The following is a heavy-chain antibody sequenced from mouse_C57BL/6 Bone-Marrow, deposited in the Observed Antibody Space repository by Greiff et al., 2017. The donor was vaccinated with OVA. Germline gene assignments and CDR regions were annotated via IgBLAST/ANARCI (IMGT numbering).Heavy chain of an antibody. CDR1: GYTFTSYW. J-gene: IGHJ3*01. V-gene: IGHV1-50*01. CDR2: IDPSDSYT. D-gene: IGHD1-1*01. CDR3: ARDGSSYVWFAY. Sequence: QVQLQQPGAELVKPGASVKLSCKASGYTFTSYWMQWVKQRPGQGLEWIGEIDPSDSYTNYNQKFKGKATLTVDTSSSTAYMQLSSLTSEDFAVYYCARDGSSYVWFAYWGQGTLVTVSA.